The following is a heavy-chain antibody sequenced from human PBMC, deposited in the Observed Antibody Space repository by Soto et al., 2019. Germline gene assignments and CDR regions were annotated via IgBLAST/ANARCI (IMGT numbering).Heavy chain of an antibody. J-gene: IGHJ6*02. D-gene: IGHD3-10*01. CDR3: AGDRGVALVLLGMDV. CDR1: GYTFTSYG. V-gene: IGHV1-18*04. Sequence: ASVKVSCKASGYTFTSYGISWVRQAPGQGLEWMGWISAYNGNTNYAQKLQGRVTMTTDTSTSTAYMELRRLRSDDTAVYYCAGDRGVALVLLGMDVWGQGTTVTVSS. CDR2: ISAYNGNT.